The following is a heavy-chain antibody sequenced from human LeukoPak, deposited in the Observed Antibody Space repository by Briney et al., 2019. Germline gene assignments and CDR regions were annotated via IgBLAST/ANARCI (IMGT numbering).Heavy chain of an antibody. V-gene: IGHV4-4*07. D-gene: IGHD4-17*01. CDR1: GGSISSYY. Sequence: SETLSLTCTVSGGSISSYYWSWIRQPAGKGLEWIGRFFTSGSSNYNPSLKSRVTMSVDTSKNQFSLNLSSVIAADTAVYYCARDSNGDRSFDYWGQGTLVTVSS. CDR3: ARDSNGDRSFDY. CDR2: FFTSGSS. J-gene: IGHJ4*02.